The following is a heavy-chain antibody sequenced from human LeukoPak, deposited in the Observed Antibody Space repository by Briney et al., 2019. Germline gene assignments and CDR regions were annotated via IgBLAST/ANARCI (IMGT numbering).Heavy chain of an antibody. CDR1: GGSFRGYY. CDR3: ARETSSSWYLPYYYMDV. J-gene: IGHJ6*03. Sequence: SETLSLTCAVYGGSFRGYYWSWLRQPPGKGREWMGEINHSGSTNYNPSLKSRVTISVDTSKNQFSLKLSSVTAADTAVYYCARETSSSWYLPYYYMDVWGKGTTVTVSS. D-gene: IGHD6-13*01. V-gene: IGHV4-34*01. CDR2: INHSGST.